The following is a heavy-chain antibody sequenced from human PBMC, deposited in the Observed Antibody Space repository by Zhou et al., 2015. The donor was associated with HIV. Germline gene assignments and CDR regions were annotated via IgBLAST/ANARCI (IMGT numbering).Heavy chain of an antibody. J-gene: IGHJ6*02. CDR2: IGVVDDT. D-gene: IGHD6-6*01. V-gene: IGHV3-13*01. CDR3: ARLGAGQSSSPERGMDV. Sequence: EVQLVGVWGEAWYSLGGSLRLSCEASGFTFSNYDMEWVRQPTGKGLEWVSGIGVVDDTYYSDSVKGRFTISRENAKNSLYLQMNSLRAGDTAVYYCARLGAGQSSSPERGMDVWGQGDDGHRLL. CDR1: GFTFSNYD.